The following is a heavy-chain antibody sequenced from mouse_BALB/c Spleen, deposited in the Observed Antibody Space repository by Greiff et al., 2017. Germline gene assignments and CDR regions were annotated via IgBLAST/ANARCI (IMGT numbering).Heavy chain of an antibody. D-gene: IGHD1-1*01. J-gene: IGHJ1*01. Sequence: QVHVKQPGAELVKPGASVKMSCKASGYTFTSYWMHWVKQRPGQGLEWIGVIDPSDSYTSYNQKFKGKATLTVDTSSSTAYMQLSSLTSEDSAVYYCTRSYYGSSYWYFDVWGAGTTVTVSS. CDR3: TRSYYGSSYWYFDV. V-gene: IGHV1S127*01. CDR2: IDPSDSYT. CDR1: GYTFTSYW.